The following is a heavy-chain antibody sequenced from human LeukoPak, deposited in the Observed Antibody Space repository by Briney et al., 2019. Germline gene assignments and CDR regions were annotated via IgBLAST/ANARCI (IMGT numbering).Heavy chain of an antibody. V-gene: IGHV3-66*01. Sequence: GGSLRLSCAASGLTLSSYAVSWVRQAPGKGLECVSVIHSGGSTYYADSVKGRFTISRDNSKNTLYLQMNSLRAEDTAVYYCTVRVPIIWGQGTMVTVSS. CDR1: GLTLSSYA. D-gene: IGHD3-10*01. CDR3: TVRVPII. CDR2: IHSGGST. J-gene: IGHJ3*02.